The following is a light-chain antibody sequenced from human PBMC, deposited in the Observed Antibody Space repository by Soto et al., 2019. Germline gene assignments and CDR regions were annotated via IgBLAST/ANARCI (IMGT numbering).Light chain of an antibody. CDR1: QRITNNF. CDR2: GAS. CDR3: QQYGSSPPWT. Sequence: EIVLTQSPGALSLSPGERATLSCRASQRITNNFLAWFQQKPGLAPRLLIHGASTRASGVPGRFSGGGSGTDFVLTISRLEPEDFAVYCCQQYGSSPPWTFGQGTKVEIK. V-gene: IGKV3-20*01. J-gene: IGKJ1*01.